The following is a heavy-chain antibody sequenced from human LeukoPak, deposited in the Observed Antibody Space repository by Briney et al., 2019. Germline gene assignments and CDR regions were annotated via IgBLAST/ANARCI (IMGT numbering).Heavy chain of an antibody. CDR1: GFTFDDYA. D-gene: IGHD3-16*01. CDR2: INWDGGST. J-gene: IGHJ4*02. CDR3: XATRDKYVWXXXLSXX. Sequence: QPGGSPRLSCAASGFTFDDYAMHWVRQAPGKGLEWVSLINWDGGSTYYADSVKGRFTISRDNSKNSLYLQMNSLRAEDTALYYCXATRDKYVWXXXLSXXXGQGTXXT. V-gene: IGHV3-43D*04.